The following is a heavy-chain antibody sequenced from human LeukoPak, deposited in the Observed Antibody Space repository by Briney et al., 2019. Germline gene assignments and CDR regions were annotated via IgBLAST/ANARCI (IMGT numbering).Heavy chain of an antibody. D-gene: IGHD3-16*01. J-gene: IGHJ6*03. Sequence: SLRLSCAASGFIFDDYAMHWVRQAPGEGLECLSGIIWDSDSIDYAVSVKGRFTISRDTAKNSLYQQMNSLRAEDMALYYCAKGGGGRLIYYYYMDVWGKGTTVTVSS. CDR3: AKGGGGRLIYYYYMDV. V-gene: IGHV3-9*03. CDR1: GFIFDDYA. CDR2: IIWDSDSI.